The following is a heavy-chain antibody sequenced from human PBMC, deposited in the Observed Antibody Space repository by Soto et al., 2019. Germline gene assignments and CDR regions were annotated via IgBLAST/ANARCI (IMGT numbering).Heavy chain of an antibody. CDR3: AREYVLWFGDNWSDP. CDR1: GGSIRDGGGY. D-gene: IGHD3-10*01. V-gene: IGHV4-61*08. Sequence: SVPQRHPCTVSGGSIRDGGGYWSWKRQPPGKGLEWSGYIYYSGSTNYNPSLKSRVTISVDTSKNQFSLKLSSVTAADTAVYYCAREYVLWFGDNWSDPWGQGTLVPGSS. J-gene: IGHJ5*02. CDR2: IYYSGST.